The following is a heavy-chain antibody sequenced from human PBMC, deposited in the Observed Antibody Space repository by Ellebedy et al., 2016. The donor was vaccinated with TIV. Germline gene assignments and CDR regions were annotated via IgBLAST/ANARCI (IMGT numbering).Heavy chain of an antibody. J-gene: IGHJ5*02. Sequence: GESLKISCAASGFTFRSYWMSWVRQAPGKGLEWVANIYQDGSEKYYVDSVKGRFTISRDNAKNSLYLQMNSPRVEDTAVYYCARRGSYGDYAVQINNWFDRWGQGTLVTVYS. CDR3: ARRGSYGDYAVQINNWFDR. V-gene: IGHV3-7*01. D-gene: IGHD3-16*01. CDR2: IYQDGSEK. CDR1: GFTFRSYW.